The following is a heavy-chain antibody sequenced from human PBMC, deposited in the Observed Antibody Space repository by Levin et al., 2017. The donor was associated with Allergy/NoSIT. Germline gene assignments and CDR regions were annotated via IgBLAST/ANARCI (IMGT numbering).Heavy chain of an antibody. J-gene: IGHJ4*02. Sequence: ASVKVSCKASGGTFSSYAISWVRQAPGQGLEWMGGIIPIFGTANYAQKFQGRVTITADESTSTAYMELSSLRSEDTAVYYCARSLYQSGDDLWFGELIGPFDYWGQGTLVTVSS. V-gene: IGHV1-69*13. CDR2: IIPIFGTA. CDR1: GGTFSSYA. D-gene: IGHD3-10*01. CDR3: ARSLYQSGDDLWFGELIGPFDY.